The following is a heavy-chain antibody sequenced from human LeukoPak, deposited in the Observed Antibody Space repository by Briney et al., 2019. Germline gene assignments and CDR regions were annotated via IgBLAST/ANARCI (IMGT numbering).Heavy chain of an antibody. Sequence: GGSLRLSCAASGFTFRVYAMHWVRQTPGKGLEWVAVIWSDENNKHYADSVKGRFTISRDSAKNTLYLQMNSLRVEDTAVYYCAPIGAGYWGQGTLVTVSS. CDR2: IWSDENNK. D-gene: IGHD4/OR15-4a*01. CDR3: APIGAGY. J-gene: IGHJ4*02. CDR1: GFTFRVYA. V-gene: IGHV3-33*03.